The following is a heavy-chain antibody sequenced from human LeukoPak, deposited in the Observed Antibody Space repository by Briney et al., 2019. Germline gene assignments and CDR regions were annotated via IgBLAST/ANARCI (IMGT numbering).Heavy chain of an antibody. V-gene: IGHV3-23*01. CDR1: GFTFSSYA. J-gene: IGHJ4*02. Sequence: GGSLRPSCAASGFTFSSYAMSWVRQAPGKGLEWVSGISSSGGTTYYADSVKGRFTISRDNSKNTVYLQMNSLRVEDTAVYYCARALRGYSYVLDFCGQGTLVTVSS. CDR3: ARALRGYSYVLDF. CDR2: ISSSGGTT. D-gene: IGHD5-18*01.